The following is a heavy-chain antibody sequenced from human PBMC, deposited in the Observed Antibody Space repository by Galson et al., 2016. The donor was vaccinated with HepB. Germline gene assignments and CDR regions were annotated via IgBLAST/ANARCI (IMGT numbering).Heavy chain of an antibody. J-gene: IGHJ4*02. D-gene: IGHD1-26*01. CDR3: ARGDIVGAIFDY. Sequence: SLRLSCAASGLSFTNHAMSWVRHTPGKGLEWVSLISGSGVSTYYADSVKGRFTISRHNFKNTLYLQMNRLRPEDTAVYYWARGDIVGAIFDYWGQGTLVTVSS. CDR2: ISGSGVST. V-gene: IGHV3-23*01. CDR1: GLSFTNHA.